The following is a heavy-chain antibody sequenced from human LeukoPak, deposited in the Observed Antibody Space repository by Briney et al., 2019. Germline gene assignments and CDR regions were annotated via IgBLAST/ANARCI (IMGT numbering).Heavy chain of an antibody. CDR2: IYYSGST. V-gene: IGHV4-59*01. D-gene: IGHD6-25*01. J-gene: IGHJ4*02. CDR3: ARGKRLAHFDY. CDR1: GDSISSYY. Sequence: SETLSLTCTVSGDSISSYYWSWIRQPPGKGLEWIGYIYYSGSTNYNPSLKSRVTISVDTSKNQFSLKLSSVTAADTAVYYCARGKRLAHFDYWGQGTLVTVSS.